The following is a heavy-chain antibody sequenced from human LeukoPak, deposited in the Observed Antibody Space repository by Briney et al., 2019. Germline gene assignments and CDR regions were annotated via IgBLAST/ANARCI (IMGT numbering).Heavy chain of an antibody. Sequence: PGGSLRLSCAASGFTFNYAWMNWVRQAPGKGLEWVGRIKSRIDGGTTDYAAPVEGRFTISRDDSKNTLYLQMNSLKTEDTAVYYCTTLRGYCSRTSCNPGAWGQGTLVTVSS. V-gene: IGHV3-15*01. CDR1: GFTFNYAW. CDR3: TTLRGYCSRTSCNPGA. D-gene: IGHD2-2*01. CDR2: IKSRIDGGTT. J-gene: IGHJ5*02.